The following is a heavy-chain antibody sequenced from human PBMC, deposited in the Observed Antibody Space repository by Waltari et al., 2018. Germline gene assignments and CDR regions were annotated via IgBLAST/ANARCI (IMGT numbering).Heavy chain of an antibody. Sequence: EVQLVESGGGLVQPGGSLRLSCAASGFTFSSYAMSWVRQAPGKGVEWVSAISGRGVSRYYADPGKGRFTISRDKSKNTLYLQINRLRAEDTAVYYCAKDLWGGIVVVITHPYFDYWGQGTLVTGSS. V-gene: IGHV3-23*04. J-gene: IGHJ4*02. D-gene: IGHD3-22*01. CDR3: AKDLWGGIVVVITHPYFDY. CDR1: GFTFSSYA. CDR2: ISGRGVSR.